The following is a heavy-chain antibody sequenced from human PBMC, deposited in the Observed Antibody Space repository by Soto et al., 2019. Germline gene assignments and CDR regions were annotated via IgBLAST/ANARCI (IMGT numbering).Heavy chain of an antibody. D-gene: IGHD3-22*01. CDR3: ARELPMIGAFDI. CDR1: GFTSSSYA. Sequence: GSLRLSCAASGFTSSSYAMHWVRQAPGKGLEWVAVISYDGSNKYYADSVKGRFTISRDNSKNTLYLQMNSLRAEDTAVYYCARELPMIGAFDIWGQGTMVTVSS. V-gene: IGHV3-30-3*01. CDR2: ISYDGSNK. J-gene: IGHJ3*02.